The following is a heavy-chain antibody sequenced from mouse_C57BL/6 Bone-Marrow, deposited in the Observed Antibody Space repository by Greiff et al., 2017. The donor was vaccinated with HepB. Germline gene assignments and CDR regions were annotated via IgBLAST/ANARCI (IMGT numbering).Heavy chain of an antibody. J-gene: IGHJ4*01. CDR1: GYTFTDYY. CDR3: ARLRWRGYYAMDY. V-gene: IGHV1-19*01. D-gene: IGHD1-1*02. Sequence: DVQLQESGPVLVKPGASVKMSCKSSGYTFTDYYMNWVKQSHGKSLEWIGVINPYNGGTSYNPKFKGKATLTVYKSSSKAYMELNSLTSEDSAVDYCARLRWRGYYAMDYWGQGTSVTVSS. CDR2: INPYNGGT.